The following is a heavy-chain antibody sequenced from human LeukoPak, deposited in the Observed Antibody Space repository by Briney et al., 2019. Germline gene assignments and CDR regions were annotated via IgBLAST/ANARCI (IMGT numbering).Heavy chain of an antibody. CDR3: ASPRRGIAVAGPQDY. J-gene: IGHJ4*02. CDR2: ISYDGSNK. D-gene: IGHD6-19*01. CDR1: GFTFSSYA. Sequence: GRSLRLSCAASGFTFSSYAMHWVRQAPGKGLEWVAVISYDGSNKYYADSVKGRFTISRDNSKNTLYLQMNSLRAEDTAVYYCASPRRGIAVAGPQDYWGQGTLVTVSS. V-gene: IGHV3-30-3*01.